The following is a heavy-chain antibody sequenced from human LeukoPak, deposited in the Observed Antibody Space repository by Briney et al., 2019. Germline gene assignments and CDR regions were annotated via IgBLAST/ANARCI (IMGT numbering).Heavy chain of an antibody. V-gene: IGHV4-4*07. J-gene: IGHJ5*02. CDR2: IYTSGST. CDR1: GGSISSYY. Sequence: SETLSLTCTVSGGSISSYYWSWIRQPAGKGLEWIGRIYTSGSTNYNPSLKSRVTMSVDTSKNQFSLELSSLTAADTAVYYCARGVSLGYCSGGSCYNRFDAWGQGTLVTVSA. D-gene: IGHD2-15*01. CDR3: ARGVSLGYCSGGSCYNRFDA.